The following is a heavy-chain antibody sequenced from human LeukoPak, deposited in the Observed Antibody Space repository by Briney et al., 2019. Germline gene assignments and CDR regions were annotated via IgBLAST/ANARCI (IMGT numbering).Heavy chain of an antibody. V-gene: IGHV4-31*03. CDR1: GGSISSGGYY. J-gene: IGHJ4*02. CDR3: ARAGGGNFTFDY. CDR2: IYYSGST. Sequence: PSETLSLTCTVSGGSISSGGYYWRWIRQHPGRGLEWIGYIYYSGSTYYNPSLKSRVTISVDTSKNQFSLKLSSATAADTAVYYCARAGGGNFTFDYWGQGTLVTVSS. D-gene: IGHD4-23*01.